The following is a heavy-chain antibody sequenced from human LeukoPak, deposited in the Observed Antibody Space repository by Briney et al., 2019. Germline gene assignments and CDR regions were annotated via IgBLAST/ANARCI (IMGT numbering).Heavy chain of an antibody. J-gene: IGHJ4*02. Sequence: GGSLRLSCAASGFTVSSNYMSWVRQAPGKGLEWVSVIYSGGRTYYADSVKGRFTISRDNAKNSLYLQMNSLRAEDTAVYYCARAGLYSGSSFDYWGQGTLVTVSS. CDR2: IYSGGRT. CDR3: ARAGLYSGSSFDY. D-gene: IGHD4-11*01. V-gene: IGHV3-53*01. CDR1: GFTVSSNY.